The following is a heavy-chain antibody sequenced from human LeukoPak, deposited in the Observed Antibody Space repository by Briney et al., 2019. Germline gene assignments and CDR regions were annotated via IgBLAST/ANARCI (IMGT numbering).Heavy chain of an antibody. CDR2: INSNGGST. CDR1: GFTFSNYA. CDR3: AKDHGGGRSITILGDTRGDFDC. Sequence: GGSLRLSCVASGFTFSNYAMSWVRRAPGKGLEWVSAINSNGGSTNYADSVKGWFTISKDNSKNPLYQQLNSQRAEHTAVYNGAKDHGGGRSITILGDTRGDFDCRRQPTLVT. J-gene: IGHJ4*02. V-gene: IGHV3-23*01. D-gene: IGHD1-26*01.